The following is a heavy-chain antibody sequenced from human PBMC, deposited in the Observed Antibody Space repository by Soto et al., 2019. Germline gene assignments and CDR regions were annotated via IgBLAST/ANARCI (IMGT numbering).Heavy chain of an antibody. CDR3: ARWVSGSPDN. CDR1: GFTLSDHY. CDR2: TKNKANRYTT. J-gene: IGHJ4*02. V-gene: IGHV3-72*01. Sequence: HPGGSLRLSXAASGFTLSDHYMDWVRQAPGKGLEWVGRTKNKANRYTTEYAASVNGRFTISRDDSKNSLYLQMNSLKTEDTAVYYCARWVSGSPDNWGQGTLVTVSS. D-gene: IGHD1-26*01.